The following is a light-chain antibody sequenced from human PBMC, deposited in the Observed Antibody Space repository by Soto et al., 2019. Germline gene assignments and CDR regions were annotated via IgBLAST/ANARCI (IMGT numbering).Light chain of an antibody. CDR2: DAS. CDR3: QQSDSLPIT. V-gene: IGKV1-33*01. Sequence: DIQMTQSPSSLSASVGDRVTITCRASQDISNYLNWYQQRPGKAPKLLIYDASNLERGVPSRFSGTRSWTHFTFAFTSLQPEDVATYYCQQSDSLPITFGQGTRLEI. CDR1: QDISNY. J-gene: IGKJ5*01.